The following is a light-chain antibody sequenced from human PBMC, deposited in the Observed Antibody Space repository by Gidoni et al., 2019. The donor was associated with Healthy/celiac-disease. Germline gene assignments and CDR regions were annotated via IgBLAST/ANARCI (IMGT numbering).Light chain of an antibody. CDR2: DAS. CDR3: QQRSNWPPV. CDR1: QSVSSY. Sequence: DIVLTQSPATLSLSPGERATISCRASQSVSSYLAWYQQKPGQAPRLLIYDASNRATGIPARFSGSGSGTDFTLTISSLEPEDFAVYYCQQRSNWPPVFGPGTKVDIK. V-gene: IGKV3-11*01. J-gene: IGKJ3*01.